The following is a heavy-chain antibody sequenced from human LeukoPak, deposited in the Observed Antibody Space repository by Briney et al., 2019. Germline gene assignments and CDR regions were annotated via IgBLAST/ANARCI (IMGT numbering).Heavy chain of an antibody. CDR3: AHRHPQSMAYYFDY. Sequence: SGPTLVKPTQTLTLTCAFSGFSLSTTGVGVAWIRQPPGKALEWLALIYWDDDKRYSPSLKRRLTITKDTSKNQVVLTMTNMDPVDTATYYCAHRHPQSMAYYFDYWGQGSLVTVSS. CDR1: GFSLSTTGVG. CDR2: IYWDDDK. J-gene: IGHJ4*02. V-gene: IGHV2-5*02. D-gene: IGHD2/OR15-2a*01.